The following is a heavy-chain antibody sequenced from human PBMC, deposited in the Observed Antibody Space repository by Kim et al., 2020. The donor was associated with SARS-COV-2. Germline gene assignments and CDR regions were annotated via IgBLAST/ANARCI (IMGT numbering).Heavy chain of an antibody. V-gene: IGHV5-10-1*01. CDR2: IDPSDSYT. D-gene: IGHD6-19*01. J-gene: IGHJ4*02. CDR1: GYSFTSYW. CDR3: ARLTVSRFSGWYVYFDY. Sequence: GESLKISCKGSGYSFTSYWISWVRQMPGKGLEWMGRIDPSDSYTNYSPSFQGHVTISADKSISTAYLQWSSLKASDTAMYYCARLTVSRFSGWYVYFDYWGQGTLVTVSS.